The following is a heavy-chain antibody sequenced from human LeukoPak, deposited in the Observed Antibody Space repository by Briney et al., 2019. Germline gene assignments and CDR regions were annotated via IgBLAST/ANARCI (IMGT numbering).Heavy chain of an antibody. CDR3: AKGPQLYSGYHPDY. Sequence: GGSLRLSCAASGFTFSSDAMTWVCQTPGEGLEWVSTVTGSDDTTYYADSVKGRFTISRDYSKNTVHLQLNNLRAEDTAMYYCAKGPQLYSGYHPDYWGQGTLVTVSS. V-gene: IGHV3-23*01. CDR2: VTGSDDTT. D-gene: IGHD5-12*01. J-gene: IGHJ4*02. CDR1: GFTFSSDA.